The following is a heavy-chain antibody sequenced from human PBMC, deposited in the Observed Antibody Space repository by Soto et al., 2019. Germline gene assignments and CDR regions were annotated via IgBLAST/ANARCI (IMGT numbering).Heavy chain of an antibody. Sequence: SETLSLTCTVSGGSISSGGYYWSWIRQHPGKGLEWIGYIYYSGSTYYNPSLKSRVTISVDTSKNQFSLKLSSVTAADTAVYYCARYYYDSSGYYGPVAFDIWGQGTMVTVSS. D-gene: IGHD3-22*01. CDR2: IYYSGST. V-gene: IGHV4-31*03. CDR3: ARYYYDSSGYYGPVAFDI. CDR1: GGSISSGGYY. J-gene: IGHJ3*02.